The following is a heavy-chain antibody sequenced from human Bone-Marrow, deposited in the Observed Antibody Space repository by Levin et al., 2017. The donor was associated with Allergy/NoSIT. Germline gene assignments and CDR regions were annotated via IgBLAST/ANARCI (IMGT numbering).Heavy chain of an antibody. Sequence: EASVKVSCKVSGYSLSELSMHWVRQAPGKGLEWMGGFDPEDDEIIYAQKFQGRVTMTEDTSTDTAYMELSSLRSDDTAVYYCATLFCSSPSCSMDYYFAMEVWGQGTTVTVSS. D-gene: IGHD2-2*01. CDR2: FDPEDDEI. CDR1: GYSLSELS. V-gene: IGHV1-24*01. J-gene: IGHJ6*02. CDR3: ATLFCSSPSCSMDYYFAMEV.